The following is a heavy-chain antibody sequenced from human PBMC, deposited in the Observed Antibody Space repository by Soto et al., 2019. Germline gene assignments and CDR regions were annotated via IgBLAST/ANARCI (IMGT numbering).Heavy chain of an antibody. D-gene: IGHD2-2*01. Sequence: SEILSLTCTVSGGSISSGGYYWSWIRQHPGKGLEWIGYIYYSGSTDYNPSLKSRITISIDTSKNQFSLRLSSVTAADTAVYYCARDLLPAAVGGLGHWGQGTLVTVSS. CDR3: ARDLLPAAVGGLGH. V-gene: IGHV4-31*03. CDR1: GGSISSGGYY. CDR2: IYYSGST. J-gene: IGHJ4*02.